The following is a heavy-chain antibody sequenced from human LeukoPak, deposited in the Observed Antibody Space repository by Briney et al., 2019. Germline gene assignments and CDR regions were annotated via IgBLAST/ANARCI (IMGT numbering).Heavy chain of an antibody. V-gene: IGHV3-23*01. Sequence: GGSLRLSCAASGVTFSSSAMSCVLHAPGEGLEWVSAISGSGGSTYYAHSVKGQSTISIDNSKNTLYLRMNSLRAEDTAVYYCAAEYRTVVPPTIDYWGQGTLVTVSS. D-gene: IGHD4-23*01. J-gene: IGHJ4*02. CDR1: GVTFSSSA. CDR2: ISGSGGST. CDR3: AAEYRTVVPPTIDY.